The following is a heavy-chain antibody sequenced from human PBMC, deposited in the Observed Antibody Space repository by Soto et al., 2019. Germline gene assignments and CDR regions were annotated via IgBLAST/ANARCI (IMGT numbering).Heavy chain of an antibody. J-gene: IGHJ4*02. Sequence: EVQLVESGGGLGKPGGSLRLSCAASGFTFSNAWMSWVRQAPGKGLEWVGRIKSKTDGGTTDYAAPVKGRFTISRDDSKNTLYLQMNCLKTEDTAVYYCTTDPPVPAAIVYWGQGTLVTVSS. D-gene: IGHD2-2*01. CDR3: TTDPPVPAAIVY. CDR2: IKSKTDGGTT. V-gene: IGHV3-15*01. CDR1: GFTFSNAW.